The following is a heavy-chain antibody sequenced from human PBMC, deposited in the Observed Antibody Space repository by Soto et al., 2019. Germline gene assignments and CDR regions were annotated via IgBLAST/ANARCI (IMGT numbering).Heavy chain of an antibody. Sequence: EVQLVESGGGLVKPWGSLRLSCAASGFTFSNAWMSWVRQAPGKGLEWVGRIKSKTDGGTTDYAAPVKGRFTISRDDSKNTVYLQMNSLKTEDTAVYYCTTEDSKIVVVAAAVTYYMDVWGKGTTVTVSS. J-gene: IGHJ6*03. CDR3: TTEDSKIVVVAAAVTYYMDV. V-gene: IGHV3-15*01. CDR1: GFTFSNAW. CDR2: IKSKTDGGTT. D-gene: IGHD2-2*01.